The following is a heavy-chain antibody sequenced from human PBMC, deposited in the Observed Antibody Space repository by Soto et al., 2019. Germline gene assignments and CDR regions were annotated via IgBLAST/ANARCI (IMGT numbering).Heavy chain of an antibody. CDR2: IYSGGST. V-gene: IGHV3-53*02. Sequence: EVQLVETGGGLIQPGGSLRLSCAASGFTVSSNYMSWVRQAPGKGLEWVSVIYSGGSTYYADSVKGRFTISRDNSKNTLYLQMNTLRAEDTAVYYCATTTYYYDSSGFIDYWGQGTLVTVSS. J-gene: IGHJ4*02. CDR1: GFTVSSNY. CDR3: ATTTYYYDSSGFIDY. D-gene: IGHD3-22*01.